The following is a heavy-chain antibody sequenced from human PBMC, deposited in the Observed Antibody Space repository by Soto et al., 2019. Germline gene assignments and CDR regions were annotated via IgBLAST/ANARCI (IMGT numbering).Heavy chain of an antibody. CDR3: ASGSQGMSSWSPIDY. Sequence: TGGSLRLSCAASGFTFSSYGRHWVRQAPGKGLEWVAVIWYDGSNKYYADSVKGRFTISRDNSKNTLYLQMNSLRAEDTAVYYCASGSQGMSSWSPIDYWGQGTLVTVSS. V-gene: IGHV3-33*01. J-gene: IGHJ4*02. CDR2: IWYDGSNK. D-gene: IGHD6-13*01. CDR1: GFTFSSYG.